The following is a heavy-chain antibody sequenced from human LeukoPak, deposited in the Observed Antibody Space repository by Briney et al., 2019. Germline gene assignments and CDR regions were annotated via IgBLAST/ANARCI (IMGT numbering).Heavy chain of an antibody. D-gene: IGHD5-24*01. Sequence: GRSLRLSCAVSGFTFSDYYMSWIRQAPGKGLEWVSYISSSSSYTNYADSVKGRFTISRDNAKNSLYLQMNSLRAEDTAVYYCARDVRWLQFHYFDYWGQGTLVTVSS. V-gene: IGHV3-11*06. CDR2: ISSSSSYT. CDR1: GFTFSDYY. CDR3: ARDVRWLQFHYFDY. J-gene: IGHJ4*02.